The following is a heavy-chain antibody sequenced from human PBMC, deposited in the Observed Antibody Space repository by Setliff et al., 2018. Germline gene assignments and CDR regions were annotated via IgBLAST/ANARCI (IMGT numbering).Heavy chain of an antibody. CDR3: ARHKSNGSGSYPSLYMDV. Sequence: PSETLSLTCRVSGGSISSGNYYWGLIRQPPGKGLEWVATIYYSGSTYSNPSLESRLIISVDAPDNQFSVKLSSVTAADTAVYYCARHKSNGSGSYPSLYMDVWGKGIMVTVSS. CDR2: IYYSGST. V-gene: IGHV4-39*01. D-gene: IGHD3-10*01. CDR1: GGSISSGNYY. J-gene: IGHJ6*03.